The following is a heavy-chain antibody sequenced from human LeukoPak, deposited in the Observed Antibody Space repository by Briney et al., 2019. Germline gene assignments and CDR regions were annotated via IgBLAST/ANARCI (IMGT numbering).Heavy chain of an antibody. Sequence: GGSLRLSCAASGFTFRNYGMTWVRQAPGKGLEWVAVISYDGSNKYYADSVKGRFTISRDNSKNTLYLQMNSLRAEDTAVYYCAKEPRYCSGGSCYSGYYYGMDVWGQGTTVTVSS. CDR2: ISYDGSNK. J-gene: IGHJ6*02. V-gene: IGHV3-30*18. CDR3: AKEPRYCSGGSCYSGYYYGMDV. CDR1: GFTFRNYG. D-gene: IGHD2-15*01.